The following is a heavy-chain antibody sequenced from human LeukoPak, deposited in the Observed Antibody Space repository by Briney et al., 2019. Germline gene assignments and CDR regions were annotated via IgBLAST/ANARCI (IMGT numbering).Heavy chain of an antibody. CDR3: ASDYGGYFDY. Sequence: SETLSLTCTVSGGSISSSSYYWGWIRQPPGKGLEWIGSIYYSGSTYYNPSLKSRVTISVDTSKNQFSLKLSSVTAADTAVYYCASDYGGYFDYWGQGTLVTVSS. CDR1: GGSISSSSYY. D-gene: IGHD4-23*01. V-gene: IGHV4-39*07. CDR2: IYYSGST. J-gene: IGHJ4*02.